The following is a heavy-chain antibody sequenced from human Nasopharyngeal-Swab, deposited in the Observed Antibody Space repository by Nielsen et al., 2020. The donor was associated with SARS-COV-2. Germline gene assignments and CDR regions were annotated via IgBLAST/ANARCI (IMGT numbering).Heavy chain of an antibody. V-gene: IGHV3-23*01. Sequence: GGSLRLSCAASGFTFSSYAMSWVHQAPGKGLEWVSAISGSGGSTYYADSVKGRFTISRDNSKNTLYLQMNSLRAEDTAVYYCAKDTYYDSSGYFLFGYAFDIWGQGTMVTVSS. D-gene: IGHD3-22*01. CDR1: GFTFSSYA. CDR3: AKDTYYDSSGYFLFGYAFDI. J-gene: IGHJ3*02. CDR2: ISGSGGST.